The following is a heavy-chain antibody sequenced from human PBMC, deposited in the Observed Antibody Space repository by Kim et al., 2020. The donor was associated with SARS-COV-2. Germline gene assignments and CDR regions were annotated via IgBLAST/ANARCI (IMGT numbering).Heavy chain of an antibody. D-gene: IGHD2-2*02. J-gene: IGHJ6*03. CDR3: ARAVLPAAINGYYYYYMDV. CDR2: IIPILGIA. V-gene: IGHV1-69*04. Sequence: SVKVSCKASGGTFSSYAISWVRQAPGQGLEWMGRIIPILGIANYAQKFQGRVTITADKSTSTAYMELSSLRSEDTAVYYCARAVLPAAINGYYYYYMDVWGKGTTVTVSS. CDR1: GGTFSSYA.